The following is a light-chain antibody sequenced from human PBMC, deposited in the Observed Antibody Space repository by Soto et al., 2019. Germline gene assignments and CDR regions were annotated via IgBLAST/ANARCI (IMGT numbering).Light chain of an antibody. CDR2: KAS. Sequence: DIQMTQSPSTLSASVGDRVTITCRASQSINIWLAWYQQKPGRAPKLLIYKASTLESGVPSRFSGSGSGTEFILTISSLQPDDFATYCCQHYGGMWAFGQGTKVDIK. J-gene: IGKJ1*01. CDR3: QHYGGMWA. CDR1: QSINIW. V-gene: IGKV1-5*03.